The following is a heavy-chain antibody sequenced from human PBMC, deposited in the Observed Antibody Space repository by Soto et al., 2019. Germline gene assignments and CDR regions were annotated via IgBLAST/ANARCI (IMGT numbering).Heavy chain of an antibody. CDR3: ARKTIRGYSYGSDY. J-gene: IGHJ4*02. Sequence: PSETLSLTCAVYGGSFSGYYWSWIRQPPGKGLEWIGEINHSGSTNYNPSLKSRVTISVDTSKNQFSLKLSSVTAADTAVYYCARKTIRGYSYGSDYWGQGTLVTVSS. V-gene: IGHV4-34*01. CDR2: INHSGST. CDR1: GGSFSGYY. D-gene: IGHD5-18*01.